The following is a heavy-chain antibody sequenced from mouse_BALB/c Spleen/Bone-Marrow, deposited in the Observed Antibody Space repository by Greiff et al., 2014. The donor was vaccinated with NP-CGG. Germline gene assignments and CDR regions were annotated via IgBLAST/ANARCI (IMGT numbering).Heavy chain of an antibody. CDR3: TRSEPFAY. CDR2: INPSNGGT. V-gene: IGHV1-53*01. CDR1: GYTFTSYY. J-gene: IGHJ3*01. Sequence: LQESGAELVKPGASVKLSCKASGYTFTSYYMYWVKQRPGQGLEWIGRINPSNGGTNFNEKFKSKATLTVDKSSSTAYMQLSSLTSEDSAVYYCTRSEPFAYWGQGTLVTVSA.